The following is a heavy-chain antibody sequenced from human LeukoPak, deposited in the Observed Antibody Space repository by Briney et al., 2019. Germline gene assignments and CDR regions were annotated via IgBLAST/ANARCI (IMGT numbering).Heavy chain of an antibody. CDR1: GGSISSGSYY. CDR2: IYTSGST. CDR3: ARGAIYYYDSSGYYYYFDY. J-gene: IGHJ4*02. V-gene: IGHV4-61*02. D-gene: IGHD3-22*01. Sequence: TLSLTCTVSGGSISSGSYYWSWIRQPAGKGLEWIGRIYTSGSTNYNPFLKSRVTISVDTSKNQFSLKLSSVTAADTAVYYCARGAIYYYDSSGYYYYFDYWGQGTLVTVSS.